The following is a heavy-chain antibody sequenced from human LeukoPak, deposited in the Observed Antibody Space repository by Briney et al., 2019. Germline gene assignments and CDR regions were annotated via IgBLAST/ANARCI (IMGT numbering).Heavy chain of an antibody. D-gene: IGHD2-15*01. CDR3: ATVVAAVTNDGFDL. CDR2: IVPSVDIA. V-gene: IGHV1-69*02. Sequence: ASVKVSCKASGGTFRRYTIIWVRQAPGQGLEWMGRIVPSVDIANYAQKFQDRVTITADKSTSTAYMDLSSLRSEDTAVYYCATVVAAVTNDGFDLWGQGTKVTVSS. CDR1: GGTFRRYT. J-gene: IGHJ3*01.